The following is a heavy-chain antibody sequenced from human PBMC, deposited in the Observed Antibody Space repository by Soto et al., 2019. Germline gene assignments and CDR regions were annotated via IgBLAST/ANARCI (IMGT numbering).Heavy chain of an antibody. CDR3: ARCSLVVIPVPGFDP. D-gene: IGHD2-15*01. V-gene: IGHV4-31*03. Sequence: PSETLSLTCTVSGGSISSGGYYWSWIRQHPGRGLEWIGYIYYNGNTYYNPSLKSRVTVSVDTSKNQFSLNVRSVTAADTAVYYCARCSLVVIPVPGFDPGGQGTLVTVSS. CDR1: GGSISSGGYY. J-gene: IGHJ5*02. CDR2: IYYNGNT.